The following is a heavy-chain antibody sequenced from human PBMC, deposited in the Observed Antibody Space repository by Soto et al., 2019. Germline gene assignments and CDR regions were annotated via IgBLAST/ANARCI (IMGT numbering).Heavy chain of an antibody. CDR3: ARDDYYGSGSWLDY. CDR1: GFTFSSYG. V-gene: IGHV3-33*01. D-gene: IGHD3-10*01. Sequence: QVQLVESGGGVVQPGRSPRLSCAASGFTFSSYGMHWVRQAPGKGLEWVAVIWYDGSNKYYADSVKGRFTISRDNSKNTLYLQMNSLRAEDTAVYYCARDDYYGSGSWLDYWGQGTLVTVSS. J-gene: IGHJ4*02. CDR2: IWYDGSNK.